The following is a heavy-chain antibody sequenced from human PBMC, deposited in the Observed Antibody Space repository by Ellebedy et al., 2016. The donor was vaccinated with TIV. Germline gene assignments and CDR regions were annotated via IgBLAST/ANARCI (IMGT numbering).Heavy chain of an antibody. CDR2: INPSGGST. D-gene: IGHD3-10*01. CDR1: GYTFTSYG. CDR3: ARDLSYGSGIIYYGMDV. J-gene: IGHJ6*02. Sequence: AASVKVSCKASGYTFTSYGISWVRQAPGQGLEWMGIINPSGGSTSYAQKFQGRVTMTRDTSTSTVYMELSSLRSEDTAVYYCARDLSYGSGIIYYGMDVWGQGTTVTVSS. V-gene: IGHV1-46*01.